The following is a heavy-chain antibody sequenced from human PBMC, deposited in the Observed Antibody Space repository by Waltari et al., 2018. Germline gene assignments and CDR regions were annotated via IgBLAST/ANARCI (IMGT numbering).Heavy chain of an antibody. D-gene: IGHD5-12*01. J-gene: IGHJ6*03. CDR3: ARTNEEWLDYYFYYYLDV. Sequence: QERLVESGGGLVKPGGSLRLSCAASGFTFGDYYMSWIRQSPGKGLEWISYITNSGETVYYSDSARVRFTVSRDNARNSLYLHMTSLRAEDTAVYYCARTNEEWLDYYFYYYLDVWGRGTAVTVSS. CDR2: ITNSGETV. V-gene: IGHV3-11*04. CDR1: GFTFGDYY.